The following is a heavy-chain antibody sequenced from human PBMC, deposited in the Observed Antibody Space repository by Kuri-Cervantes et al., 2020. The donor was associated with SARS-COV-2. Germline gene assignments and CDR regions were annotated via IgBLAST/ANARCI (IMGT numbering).Heavy chain of an antibody. D-gene: IGHD3-22*01. CDR2: IIPIFGTA. CDR3: ARGLWSGYYYVS. J-gene: IGHJ4*02. Sequence: SVKVSCKASGGTFSSYAISWVRQAPGQGLEWMGGIIPIFGTANYAQKFQGRVTMTRNTSISTAYMELSSLRSEDTAVYYCARGLWSGYYYVSWGQGTLVTVSS. CDR1: GGTFSSYA. V-gene: IGHV1-69*05.